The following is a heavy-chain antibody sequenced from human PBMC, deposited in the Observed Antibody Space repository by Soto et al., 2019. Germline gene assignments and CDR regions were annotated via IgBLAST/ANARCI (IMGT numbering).Heavy chain of an antibody. CDR2: IYYSGST. Sequence: QVQLQESGPGLVKPSETLSLTCTVSGGSISSYYWSWIRQPPGKGLEWIGYIYYSGSTNYNPSLKSRVTISVDTSKNRFSLKLSSVTAADTAVYYCARHAPHYWYFDLWGRGTLVTVSS. CDR1: GGSISSYY. CDR3: ARHAPHYWYFDL. J-gene: IGHJ2*01. V-gene: IGHV4-59*01.